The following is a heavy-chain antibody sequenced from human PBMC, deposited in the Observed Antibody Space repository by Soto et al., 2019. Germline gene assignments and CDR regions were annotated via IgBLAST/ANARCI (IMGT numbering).Heavy chain of an antibody. CDR3: ARSPELLGYYYGMDV. V-gene: IGHV1-18*01. D-gene: IGHD1-26*01. CDR1: GYTFTSYG. CDR2: ISAYNGNT. J-gene: IGHJ6*02. Sequence: ASVKVSCKASGYTFTSYGISWVRQAPGQGLEWMGWISAYNGNTNCAQKLQGRVTMTTDTSTSTAYMELRSLRSDDTAVYYCARSPELLGYYYGMDVWGQGTTVTVSS.